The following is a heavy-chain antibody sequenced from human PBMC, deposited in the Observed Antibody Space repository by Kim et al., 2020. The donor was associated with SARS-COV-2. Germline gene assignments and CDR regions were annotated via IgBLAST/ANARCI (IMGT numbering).Heavy chain of an antibody. J-gene: IGHJ5*02. CDR2: ISGSGGST. V-gene: IGHV3-23*01. Sequence: GGSLRLSCTASGFTFSSYAMSWVRQAPGKGLEWVSAISGSGGSTYYADSVKGRFTISRDNSKNTLYLQMNSLRAEDTAVYYCAKDRSQWLTGWFDPWGQGTLVTVSS. D-gene: IGHD6-19*01. CDR1: GFTFSSYA. CDR3: AKDRSQWLTGWFDP.